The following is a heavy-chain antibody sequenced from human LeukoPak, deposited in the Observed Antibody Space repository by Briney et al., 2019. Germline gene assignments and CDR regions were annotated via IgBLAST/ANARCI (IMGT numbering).Heavy chain of an antibody. CDR1: GLTFSNFF. CDR2: ISADGGST. CDR3: VRDLIGTYAFDY. V-gene: IGHV3-64D*08. D-gene: IGHD1-26*01. Sequence: GGSLRLSCSASGLTFSNFFMHWVRQAPGKGLEYVSSISADGGSTFYADSVKGRFTVSRDNSMNTLYLQMSSLRVEDTAVYYCVRDLIGTYAFDYWGQGTLITVSS. J-gene: IGHJ4*02.